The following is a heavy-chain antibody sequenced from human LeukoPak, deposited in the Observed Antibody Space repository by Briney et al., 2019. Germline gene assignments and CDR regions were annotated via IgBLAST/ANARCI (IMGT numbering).Heavy chain of an antibody. CDR3: ARSYSGSYWFEY. CDR1: GYTFTSYD. J-gene: IGHJ4*02. D-gene: IGHD1-26*01. V-gene: IGHV1-8*03. CDR2: MNPNSGNT. Sequence: GASVQVSCKASGYTFTSYDINWVRQATGQGLEWMGWMNPNSGNTGYAQKFQGRVTITRNTSISTAYMELRSLRSEDTAVYYCARSYSGSYWFEYWGQGTLVTVSS.